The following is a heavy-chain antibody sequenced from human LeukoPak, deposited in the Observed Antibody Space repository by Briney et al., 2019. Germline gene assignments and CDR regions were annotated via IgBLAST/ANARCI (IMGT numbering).Heavy chain of an antibody. D-gene: IGHD1-26*01. J-gene: IGHJ4*02. CDR1: GGSVSSGNYY. V-gene: IGHV4-61*01. CDR2: IYYSGST. CDR3: ARHALSPEELLDY. Sequence: SETLSLTCTVSGGSVSSGNYYWSWIRQPPGKGLEWIGYIYYSGSTNYNPSLKSRVTMSVDTSKNQFSLKLSSVTAADTAVYYCARHALSPEELLDYWGQGTLVTVSS.